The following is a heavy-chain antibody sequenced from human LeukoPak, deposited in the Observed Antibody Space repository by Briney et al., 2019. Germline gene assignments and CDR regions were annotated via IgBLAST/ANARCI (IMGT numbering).Heavy chain of an antibody. CDR1: GFTLSSYG. V-gene: IGHV3-30*03. CDR2: ISYDGSNK. J-gene: IGHJ6*02. D-gene: IGHD5-12*01. Sequence: PGRSLGLSCAASGFTLSSYGMHWVRQAPGKGLEWVAVISYDGSNKYYADSVKGRFTISRDNSKNTLYLQMNSLRAEDTAVHYCASVATIGDYYGMDVWGQGTTVTVSS. CDR3: ASVATIGDYYGMDV.